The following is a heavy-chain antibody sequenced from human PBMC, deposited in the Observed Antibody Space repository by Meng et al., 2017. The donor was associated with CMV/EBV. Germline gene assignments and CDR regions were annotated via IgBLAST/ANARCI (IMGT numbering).Heavy chain of an antibody. CDR2: ISTYNGNT. J-gene: IGHJ4*02. D-gene: IGHD1-1*01. Sequence: CKVSGYTFINFGFSWLRQAPGQGLQWMGWISTYNGNTSYAQKLQGRVTLTTDTSTSTAYTELRSLRSDDTAVYYCARDRYNWDVDYWGQGTLVTVSS. CDR1: GYTFINFG. CDR3: ARDRYNWDVDY. V-gene: IGHV1-18*01.